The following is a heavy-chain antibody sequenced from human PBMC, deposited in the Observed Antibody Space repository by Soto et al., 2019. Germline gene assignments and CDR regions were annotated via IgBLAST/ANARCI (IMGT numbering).Heavy chain of an antibody. CDR2: INPNSGGT. J-gene: IGHJ3*02. V-gene: IGHV1-2*02. CDR3: ARNAKHDAFDI. Sequence: ASVKVSCKASGGTFSSYAISWVRQAPGQGLEWMGWINPNSGGTNYAQKFQGRVTMTRDTSISTAYMELSRLRSDDTAVYYCARNAKHDAFDIWGQGTMVTVSS. CDR1: GGTFSSYA.